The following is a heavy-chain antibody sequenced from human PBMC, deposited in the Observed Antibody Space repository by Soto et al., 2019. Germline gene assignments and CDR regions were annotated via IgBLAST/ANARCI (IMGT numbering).Heavy chain of an antibody. V-gene: IGHV4-59*01. CDR3: ARSIDSSGYYFSNC. J-gene: IGHJ4*02. CDR1: GGSISSYY. D-gene: IGHD3-22*01. CDR2: IHYSGST. Sequence: PSETLSFTCTVFGGSISSYYWSWIRQSPGKGLEWIGYIHYSGSTNYNPSLKSRVTMSVDTSRNQFSLKVSSVTAADTAVYYCARSIDSSGYYFSNCWGQGTLVTVSS.